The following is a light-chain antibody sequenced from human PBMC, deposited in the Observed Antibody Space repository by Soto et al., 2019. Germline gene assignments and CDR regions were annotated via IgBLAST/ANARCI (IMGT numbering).Light chain of an antibody. J-gene: IGLJ1*01. CDR2: EVS. CDR1: SSDVGGYNY. Sequence: QSVLTQPASVSGSPGQSITVSCTVTSSDVGGYNYVSWYQQHPGKAPKIMIYEVSNRPSGVSNRFSGSKSGNTASLTISGLQAEDEADYYCSSYTSRSTLNYVFGTGTKVTVL. V-gene: IGLV2-14*01. CDR3: SSYTSRSTLNYV.